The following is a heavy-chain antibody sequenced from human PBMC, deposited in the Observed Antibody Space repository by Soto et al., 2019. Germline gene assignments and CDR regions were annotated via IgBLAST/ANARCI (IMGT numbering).Heavy chain of an antibody. CDR2: IVVGSGNT. V-gene: IGHV1-58*01. CDR1: GFTFTSSA. Sequence: ASVKVSCKASGFTFTSSAVQWVRQARGQRLEWIGWIVVGSGNTNYAQKFQERVTITRDMSTSTAYMELSSLRSEDTAVYYCAAPTTGHSGSYDYWGQGTLVTVSS. D-gene: IGHD1-26*01. CDR3: AAPTTGHSGSYDY. J-gene: IGHJ4*02.